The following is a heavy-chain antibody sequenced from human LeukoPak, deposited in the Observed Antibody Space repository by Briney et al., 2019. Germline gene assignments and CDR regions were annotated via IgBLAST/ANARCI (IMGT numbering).Heavy chain of an antibody. CDR1: GFTFSDYY. Sequence: GGSLRLSCAASGFTFSDYYMSWIRQAPGKGLEWVSYISSSGSTIYYADSVKGRFTISRDNAKNSLYLQMNSLRAEDTAVYYCARGYTYYYDSSPLLGGQGTLVTVSS. J-gene: IGHJ4*02. CDR2: ISSSGSTI. D-gene: IGHD3-22*01. CDR3: ARGYTYYYDSSPLL. V-gene: IGHV3-11*01.